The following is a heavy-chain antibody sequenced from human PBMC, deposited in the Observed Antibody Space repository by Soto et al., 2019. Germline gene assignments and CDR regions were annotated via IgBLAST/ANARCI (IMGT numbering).Heavy chain of an antibody. J-gene: IGHJ3*02. CDR3: TTGHFYYDSSGYYFDACDI. V-gene: IGHV3-15*01. CDR1: GFTFSNAW. Sequence: GGSLRLSCAASGFTFSNAWMSWVRQAPGKGLEWVGRIKSKTDGGTTDYAAPVKGRFTISRDDSKNTLYLQMNSLKTEDTAVYYCTTGHFYYDSSGYYFDACDIWGQGTMVTVSS. D-gene: IGHD3-22*01. CDR2: IKSKTDGGTT.